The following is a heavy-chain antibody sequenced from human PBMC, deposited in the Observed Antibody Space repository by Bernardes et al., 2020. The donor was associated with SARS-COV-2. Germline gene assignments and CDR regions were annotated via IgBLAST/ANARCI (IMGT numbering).Heavy chain of an antibody. CDR1: GVSINNYY. Sequence: SESLSLTCTVSGVSINNYYCSWIRQSAGKGLEWIGRVHSGGTTNHNPSPVSRLTMSVDTSKNQFSLKLTSVTAADTAVYYCARDSPHGYTSGHHFYYMDAWGKGTTVTVSS. CDR2: VHSGGTT. V-gene: IGHV4-4*07. J-gene: IGHJ6*03. D-gene: IGHD5-18*01. CDR3: ARDSPHGYTSGHHFYYMDA.